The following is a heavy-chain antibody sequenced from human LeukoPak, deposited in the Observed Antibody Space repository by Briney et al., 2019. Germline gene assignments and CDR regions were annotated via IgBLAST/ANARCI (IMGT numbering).Heavy chain of an antibody. D-gene: IGHD3-9*01. CDR2: INQDGSVK. Sequence: GGSLRLSCVASGLTFSSSWMSWVRQAPGKGLEWVANINQDGSVKNYADSVRGRFTISRDNAKNSLYLRMNSLRDEDTAVYHCATPTGYYPFDYWGQGTLVTVSS. J-gene: IGHJ4*02. CDR1: GLTFSSSW. V-gene: IGHV3-7*01. CDR3: ATPTGYYPFDY.